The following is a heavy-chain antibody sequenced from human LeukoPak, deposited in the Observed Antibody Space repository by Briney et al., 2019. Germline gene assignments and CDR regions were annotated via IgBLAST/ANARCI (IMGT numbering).Heavy chain of an antibody. CDR1: GFTFSDYY. Sequence: GGSLRLSCAASGFTFSDYYMSWIRQAPGKGLEWVGFIRSKAYSGTTEYAASVKGRFTISRDDSKSIAYLQMNSLKTEDTAVYYCTTTDSSGWSHTMEQFDYWGQGTLVTVSS. D-gene: IGHD6-19*01. J-gene: IGHJ4*02. CDR3: TTTDSSGWSHTMEQFDY. CDR2: IRSKAYSGTT. V-gene: IGHV3-49*03.